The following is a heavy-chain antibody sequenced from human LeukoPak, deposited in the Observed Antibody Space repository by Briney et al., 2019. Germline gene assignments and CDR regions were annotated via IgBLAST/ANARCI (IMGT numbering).Heavy chain of an antibody. CDR3: AKWGDYDVLTGYYVSDY. CDR2: ITGSGGNT. J-gene: IGHJ4*02. Sequence: GASLRLSCEASGFTFSNYAMSWVRQAPGKGLEWVSAITGSGGNTYYAHSVKGRFTISRDNSKNTLYLQMNSLRAEDTAVYYCAKWGDYDVLTGYYVSDYWGQGTLVTVSS. CDR1: GFTFSNYA. V-gene: IGHV3-23*01. D-gene: IGHD3-9*01.